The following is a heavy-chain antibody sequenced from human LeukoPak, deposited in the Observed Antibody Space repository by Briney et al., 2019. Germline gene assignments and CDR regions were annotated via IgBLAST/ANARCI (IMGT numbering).Heavy chain of an antibody. J-gene: IGHJ4*02. Sequence: SETLSLTCAVYGGSFSGYYWSWIRQPPGKGLEWIGEINHSGSTNYNPSLKSRVTISVDTSKNQFSLKLSSVTAADTAVYYCARGGMISPYWFDYRGQGNLVTVSS. CDR1: GGSFSGYY. CDR2: INHSGST. V-gene: IGHV4-34*01. CDR3: ARGGMISPYWFDY. D-gene: IGHD2-8*02.